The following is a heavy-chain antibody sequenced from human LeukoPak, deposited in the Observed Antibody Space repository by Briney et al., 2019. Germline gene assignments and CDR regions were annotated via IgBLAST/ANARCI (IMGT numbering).Heavy chain of an antibody. CDR2: IIPIFGTA. Sequence: EATVKVSCKASGGTFSSYAISWVRQAPGQGLEWMGEIIPIFGTANYAQKFQGRVTMTTDTSTSTAYMELRSLRSDDTAVYYCASGPPVVDTAMVTDYWGQGTLVTVSS. J-gene: IGHJ4*02. V-gene: IGHV1-69*05. D-gene: IGHD5-18*01. CDR1: GGTFSSYA. CDR3: ASGPPVVDTAMVTDY.